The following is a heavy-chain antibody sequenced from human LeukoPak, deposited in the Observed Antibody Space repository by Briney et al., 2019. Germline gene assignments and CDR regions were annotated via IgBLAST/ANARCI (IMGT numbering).Heavy chain of an antibody. CDR2: IFPTDSDT. D-gene: IGHD2-2*01. Sequence: GESLKISCKGSGYTFTNYWIGWVRQMPGKGLEWMGLIFPTDSDTKYSPSSDGQITISADTSTSTAYLQWSSLKASDTALYYCVRTPDCGGTSCYLNYFDYWGQGTLVTVSS. CDR1: GYTFTNYW. CDR3: VRTPDCGGTSCYLNYFDY. V-gene: IGHV5-51*06. J-gene: IGHJ4*02.